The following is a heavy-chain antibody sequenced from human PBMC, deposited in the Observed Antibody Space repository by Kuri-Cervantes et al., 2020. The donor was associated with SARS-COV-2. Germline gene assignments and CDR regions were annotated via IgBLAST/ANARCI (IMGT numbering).Heavy chain of an antibody. CDR2: IIPIFGTA. D-gene: IGHD6-6*01. V-gene: IGHV1-69*13. CDR1: GGTFSSYA. Sequence: SVKVSCKASGGTFSSYAISWVRQAPGQGLEWMGGIIPIFGTANYAQKFQGRVTITADESTSTAYMELSSLRSEDTAVYYCASDAGDSIGNSSSGYWGQGTLVTVSS. J-gene: IGHJ4*02. CDR3: ASDAGDSIGNSSSGY.